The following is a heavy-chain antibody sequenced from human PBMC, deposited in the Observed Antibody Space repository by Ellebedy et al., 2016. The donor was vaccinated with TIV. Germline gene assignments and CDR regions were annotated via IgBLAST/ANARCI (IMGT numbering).Heavy chain of an antibody. Sequence: GESLKISCSASGFTFSSYAMHWVRQAPGKGLEYVSAISSNGGSTYYADSVKGRFTISRDNSKNTLYLQMSSLRAEDTAVYYCVKDPVYDSSGAFDYWGQGTLVTVSS. J-gene: IGHJ4*02. D-gene: IGHD3-22*01. CDR2: ISSNGGST. V-gene: IGHV3-64D*06. CDR1: GFTFSSYA. CDR3: VKDPVYDSSGAFDY.